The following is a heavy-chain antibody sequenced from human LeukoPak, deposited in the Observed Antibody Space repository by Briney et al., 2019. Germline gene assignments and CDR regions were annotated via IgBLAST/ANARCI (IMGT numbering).Heavy chain of an antibody. Sequence: SETLSLTCAVYGGSFSGYYWSWLRQPPGKGLEWIGEINHSGSTKYNPSLKSRVTISVDTSKNQFSQKLSSVTAADTAVYYCARRGRGYSSSWYFDYWGQGTLVTVSS. CDR2: INHSGST. CDR3: ARRGRGYSSSWYFDY. CDR1: GGSFSGYY. J-gene: IGHJ4*02. D-gene: IGHD6-13*01. V-gene: IGHV4-34*01.